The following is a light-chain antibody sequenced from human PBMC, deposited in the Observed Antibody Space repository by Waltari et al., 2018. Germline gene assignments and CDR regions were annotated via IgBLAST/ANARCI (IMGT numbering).Light chain of an antibody. CDR2: DVS. J-gene: IGLJ2*01. Sequence: QSALTQPASVSGSPGQSITVSCIGTSNDLGSYNFVSWFQQHPGRAPKLMIYDVSERPLGVSNRCSGSKAGNTASLTISGLQAEDEADYYCFSYAGSNSFAFGGGTRVTVL. CDR3: FSYAGSNSFA. CDR1: SNDLGSYNF. V-gene: IGLV2-23*02.